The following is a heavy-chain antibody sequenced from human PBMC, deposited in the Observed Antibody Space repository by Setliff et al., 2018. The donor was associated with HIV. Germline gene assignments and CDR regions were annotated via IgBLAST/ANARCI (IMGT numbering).Heavy chain of an antibody. CDR1: GYSISSGYY. V-gene: IGHV4-61*02. D-gene: IGHD3-22*01. CDR3: ARLGDYDSSGYSWFDY. Sequence: SETLSLTCGVSGYSISSGYYWSWIRQPAGKGLEWIGRIYTSGSTNYNPSLKSRVTISIDTSKNQFSLRLHSVTAADTAVYYCARLGDYDSSGYSWFDYWGQGTLVTVSS. CDR2: IYTSGST. J-gene: IGHJ4*02.